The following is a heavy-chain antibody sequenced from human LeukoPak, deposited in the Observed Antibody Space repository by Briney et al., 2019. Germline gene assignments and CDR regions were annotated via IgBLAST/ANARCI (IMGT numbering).Heavy chain of an antibody. CDR2: IYYSGST. Sequence: SETLSLTCTVSGGSISSSSYYWGWIRQPPEKGLEWIGSIYYSGSTYYNPSLKSRVTISVDTSKNQFSLKLSSVTAADTAVYYCARRSGIQLWLSVFESWGQGTLVTVSS. V-gene: IGHV4-39*01. CDR3: ARRSGIQLWLSVFES. D-gene: IGHD5-18*01. CDR1: GGSISSSSYY. J-gene: IGHJ4*02.